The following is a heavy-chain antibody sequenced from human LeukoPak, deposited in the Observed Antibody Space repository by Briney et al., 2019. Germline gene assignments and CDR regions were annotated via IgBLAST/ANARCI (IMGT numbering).Heavy chain of an antibody. V-gene: IGHV4-61*02. J-gene: IGHJ5*02. Sequence: SETLSLTCTVSGDSISSGDYYWSWIRQPAGKGLEWIGRISSSRSTNYNPSLKSRVTISVDTSKNQFSLKLSSVTAADTAVYYCAKSSGSLFDPWGQGTLVTVSS. CDR1: GDSISSGDYY. D-gene: IGHD3-10*01. CDR3: AKSSGSLFDP. CDR2: ISSSRST.